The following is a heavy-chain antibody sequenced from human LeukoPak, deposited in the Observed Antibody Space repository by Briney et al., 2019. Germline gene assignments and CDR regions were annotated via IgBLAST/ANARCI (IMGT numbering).Heavy chain of an antibody. V-gene: IGHV4-59*12. Sequence: PSETLSLTCTVSGGSISNYYWSWIRQPPGKGLEWIGYIHSSRGTNYNPSLKSRVTISPDTSRNQFSLKLSSVTAADTAVYYCARDDGEGIDYWGQGTLATVSS. J-gene: IGHJ4*02. D-gene: IGHD3-10*01. CDR2: IHSSRGT. CDR1: GGSISNYY. CDR3: ARDDGEGIDY.